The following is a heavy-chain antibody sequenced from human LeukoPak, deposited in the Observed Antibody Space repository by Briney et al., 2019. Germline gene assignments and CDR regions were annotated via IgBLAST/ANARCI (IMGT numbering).Heavy chain of an antibody. J-gene: IGHJ4*02. CDR3: ARVAGYCDSISNCYSDY. V-gene: IGHV3-21*01. Sequence: PGGSLRLSCAASGFTFNIYTINWVRQAPGKGLEWVSSISSRGNNIYYADSLRGRFTVSRDNAKNSLFLQMNSLRVEDTAVYYCARVAGYCDSISNCYSDYWGQGTLVTVSS. D-gene: IGHD2-2*01. CDR1: GFTFNIYT. CDR2: ISSRGNNI.